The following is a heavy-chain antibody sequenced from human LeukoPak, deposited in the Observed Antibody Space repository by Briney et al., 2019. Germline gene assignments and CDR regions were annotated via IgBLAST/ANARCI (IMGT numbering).Heavy chain of an antibody. V-gene: IGHV1-18*01. D-gene: IGHD3-3*01. CDR3: ARAGGVTIFGVAAYYFDY. CDR1: GYTFPSYG. CDR2: LSAYNGNT. Sequence: EASVKVSCKASGYTFPSYGISWVRQAPGQGLEWMGWLSAYNGNTNYAQKFQGRVTITADESTSTAYMELSSLRSEDTAVYYCARAGGVTIFGVAAYYFDYWGQGTLVTVSS. J-gene: IGHJ4*02.